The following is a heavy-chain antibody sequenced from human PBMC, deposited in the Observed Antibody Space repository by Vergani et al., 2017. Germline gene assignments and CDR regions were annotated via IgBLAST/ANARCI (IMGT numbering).Heavy chain of an antibody. Sequence: QVQLQQWGAGLLKPSETLSLTCAVYGGSFSGYYWSWIRQPPGKGLEWIGEINHSGSTNYNPSLKSRVTISIDTSKNQFSLKLTSVTAADTAVYYCARGQGSPKGWVDPWGQGTLVTVSS. V-gene: IGHV4-34*01. J-gene: IGHJ5*02. CDR3: ARGQGSPKGWVDP. CDR2: INHSGST. CDR1: GGSFSGYY. D-gene: IGHD2-15*01.